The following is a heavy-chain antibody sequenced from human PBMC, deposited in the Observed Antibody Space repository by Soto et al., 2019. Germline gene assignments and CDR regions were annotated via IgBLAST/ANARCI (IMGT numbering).Heavy chain of an antibody. Sequence: AAVKVTCKASGYTFTSYGIIWVRQAPGQGLEWMGWISAYNGNTNYAQKLQGRVTMTTDTSTSTAYMELRSLRSDDTAVYYCARDWAYYYDSSGYYVGYWGQGTLVTVSS. CDR3: ARDWAYYYDSSGYYVGY. V-gene: IGHV1-18*01. CDR1: GYTFTSYG. D-gene: IGHD3-22*01. CDR2: ISAYNGNT. J-gene: IGHJ4*02.